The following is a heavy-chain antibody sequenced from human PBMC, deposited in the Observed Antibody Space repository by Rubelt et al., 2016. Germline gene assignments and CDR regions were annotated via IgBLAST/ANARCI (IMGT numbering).Heavy chain of an antibody. V-gene: IGHV4-34*01. CDR2: INHSGST. Sequence: QVQLQQWGAGLLKPSETLSLTCAVYGGSFSGYYWSWIRQPPGKGLEWIGEINHSGSTNYNPSLRMGGTLSVVTSKNQVSLKLSSVTAADTAVYYCAGGVVVPAAIVVPFDYWGQGTLVTVSS. D-gene: IGHD2-2*02. CDR1: GGSFSGYY. J-gene: IGHJ4*02. CDR3: AGGVVVPAAIVVPFDY.